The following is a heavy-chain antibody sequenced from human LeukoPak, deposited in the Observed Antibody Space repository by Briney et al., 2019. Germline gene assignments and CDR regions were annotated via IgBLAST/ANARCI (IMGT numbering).Heavy chain of an antibody. CDR3: ASRLVDQRPFDS. CDR2: INHSGST. CDR1: GGSISSSSFY. D-gene: IGHD5-12*01. Sequence: SETLSLTCSVSGGSISSSSFYWGWIRQPPGKGLEWIGEINHSGSTNYNPSLKSRVTISVDTSKNQFSLKLNSVTAADTAVYYCASRLVDQRPFDSWGQGTLVTVSS. V-gene: IGHV4-39*07. J-gene: IGHJ4*02.